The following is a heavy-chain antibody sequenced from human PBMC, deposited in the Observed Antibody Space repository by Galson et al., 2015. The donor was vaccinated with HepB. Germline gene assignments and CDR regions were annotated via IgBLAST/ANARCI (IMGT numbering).Heavy chain of an antibody. D-gene: IGHD4-23*01. CDR3: ARVGDGGNPVSDY. CDR2: IWYDGSNK. J-gene: IGHJ4*02. Sequence: LRLSCAASGFTFSTYGMHWIRQAPGTGLEWVAVIWYDGSNKYYGDSVKGRFTISRDNSKNTLYLQMNSLRAEDTAVYYCARVGDGGNPVSDYWGQGTLVIVSS. V-gene: IGHV3-33*01. CDR1: GFTFSTYG.